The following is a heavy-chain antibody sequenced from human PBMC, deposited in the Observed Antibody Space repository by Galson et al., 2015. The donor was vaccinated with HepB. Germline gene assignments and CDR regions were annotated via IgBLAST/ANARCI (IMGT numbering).Heavy chain of an antibody. V-gene: IGHV1-69*04. CDR3: ARVRCSSTSCYMPQWYWFDP. J-gene: IGHJ5*02. D-gene: IGHD2-2*02. CDR2: IIPILGIA. CDR1: GGTFSSYA. Sequence: SVKVSCKASGGTFSSYAISWVRQAPGQGLEWMERIIPILGIANYAQKFQGRVTITADKSTSTAYMELSSLRSEDTAVYYCARVRCSSTSCYMPQWYWFDPWGQGTLVTVSS.